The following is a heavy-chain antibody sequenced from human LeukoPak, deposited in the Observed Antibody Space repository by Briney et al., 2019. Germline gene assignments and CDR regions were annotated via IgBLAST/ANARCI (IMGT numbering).Heavy chain of an antibody. D-gene: IGHD1-26*01. Sequence: PGGSLRLSCAASGFTFSSFWMHWVRQAPGKGLVWVSHINPDGSYTDYADSVEGRFTISRDNTKNTLYLQMNSLRADDTSLYFCAKDVRGARDYWGQGTLVTVSS. CDR2: INPDGSYT. CDR3: AKDVRGARDY. CDR1: GFTFSSFW. V-gene: IGHV3-74*01. J-gene: IGHJ4*02.